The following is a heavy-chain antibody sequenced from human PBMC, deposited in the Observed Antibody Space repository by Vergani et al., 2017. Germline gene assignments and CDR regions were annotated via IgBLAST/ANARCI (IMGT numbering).Heavy chain of an antibody. V-gene: IGHV3-21*01. D-gene: IGHD4-17*01. CDR1: GFTFSSYS. J-gene: IGHJ5*02. Sequence: EVQLVESGGGLVKPGGSLRLSCAASGFTFSSYSMNWVRQAPGKGLGWVSSISSSSSYIYYADSVKGRFTISRDNAKNSLYLQMNSLRAEDTAVYYCARVQQEMTTVTPWFDPWGQGTLVTVSS. CDR3: ARVQQEMTTVTPWFDP. CDR2: ISSSSSYI.